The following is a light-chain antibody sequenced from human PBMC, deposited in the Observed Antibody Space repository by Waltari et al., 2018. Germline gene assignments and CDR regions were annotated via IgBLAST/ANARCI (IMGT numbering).Light chain of an antibody. J-gene: IGLJ3*02. Sequence: QSALTQPRSVSGSPGQSVTISCTGTGSDVGDYNSVSWYQQHPGKAPKLVIYDVTKPPSVVPYPFSGSQSCHSASPAVSWVQAEDEADYYCCSYAGTWVFGGGTKLTVL. CDR1: GSDVGDYNS. CDR3: CSYAGTWV. V-gene: IGLV2-11*01. CDR2: DVT.